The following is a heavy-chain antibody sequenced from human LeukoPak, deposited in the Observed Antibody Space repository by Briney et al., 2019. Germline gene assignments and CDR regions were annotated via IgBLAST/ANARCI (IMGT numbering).Heavy chain of an antibody. Sequence: GGSLRLSCAASGFTFSGSAMHWVRQASGKGLEWVGRIRSKANSYATAYAASVKGRFTISRDDSKNTAYLQMNSLKTEDTAVYYCTSESYDYVWGTSFDYWGQGTLVTVSS. CDR1: GFTFSGSA. J-gene: IGHJ4*02. D-gene: IGHD3-16*01. CDR2: IRSKANSYAT. CDR3: TSESYDYVWGTSFDY. V-gene: IGHV3-73*01.